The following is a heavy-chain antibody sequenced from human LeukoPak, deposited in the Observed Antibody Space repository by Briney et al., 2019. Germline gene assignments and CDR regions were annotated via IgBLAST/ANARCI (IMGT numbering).Heavy chain of an antibody. CDR3: ARAPAVAGTIAEYFQH. Sequence: TGGSLRLSCAASGFTFGSYWMSWVRQAPGKGLEWVANIKQDGSEKYYVDSVKGRFTISRDNAKNSLYLQMNSLSAEDTAVYYCARAPAVAGTIAEYFQHWGQGTLVTVSS. CDR1: GFTFGSYW. D-gene: IGHD6-19*01. V-gene: IGHV3-7*01. J-gene: IGHJ1*01. CDR2: IKQDGSEK.